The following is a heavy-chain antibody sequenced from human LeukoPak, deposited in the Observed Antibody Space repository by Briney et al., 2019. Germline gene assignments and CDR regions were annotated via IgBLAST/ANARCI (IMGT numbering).Heavy chain of an antibody. CDR1: GGSLSNQY. V-gene: IGHV4-34*01. J-gene: IGHJ2*01. CDR2: INHRGAT. D-gene: IGHD2-15*01. CDR3: ARVEVPRDINDWYFDL. Sequence: SETLSLTCAVFGGSLSNQYWSWIRQPPGKGLEWIGEINHRGATNYNPSLKSRVTLSLDTSKNQFPLKLRLVAAADTAVYYCARVEVPRDINDWYFDLWGRGPLVTVS.